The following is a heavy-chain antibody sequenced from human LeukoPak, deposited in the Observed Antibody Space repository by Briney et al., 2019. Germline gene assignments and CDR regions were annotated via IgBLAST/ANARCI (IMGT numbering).Heavy chain of an antibody. CDR3: AREGRGFTYYDILTGYKNNWFDP. CDR1: GGSISSGGYY. D-gene: IGHD3-9*01. Sequence: PSETLSLTCTVSGGSISSGGYYWSWIRQHPGTGLEWIGYIYYSGSTYYNPSLKSRVTISVDTSKNQFSLKLSSVTAADTAVYYCAREGRGFTYYDILTGYKNNWFDPWGQGTLVTVSS. J-gene: IGHJ5*02. CDR2: IYYSGST. V-gene: IGHV4-31*03.